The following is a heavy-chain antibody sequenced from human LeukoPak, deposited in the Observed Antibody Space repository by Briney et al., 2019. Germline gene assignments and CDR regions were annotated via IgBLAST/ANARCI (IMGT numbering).Heavy chain of an antibody. V-gene: IGHV3-23*01. Sequence: GGSLRLSCAASGFTFNSYAMSWVRQAPGKGLEWVSSISGSGGSTYYADSVKGRFTISRDNSKNTLYLQMNSLRAEDTAVYYCAKDPYYDFWTSNYFDYWGQGTLVTVSS. CDR1: GFTFNSYA. CDR3: AKDPYYDFWTSNYFDY. J-gene: IGHJ4*02. D-gene: IGHD3-3*01. CDR2: ISGSGGST.